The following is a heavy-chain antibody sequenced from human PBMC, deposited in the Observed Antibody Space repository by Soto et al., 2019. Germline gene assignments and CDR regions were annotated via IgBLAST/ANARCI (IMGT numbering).Heavy chain of an antibody. J-gene: IGHJ5*01. CDR1: GDSVSSNIAA. D-gene: IGHD6-13*01. V-gene: IGHV6-1*01. CDR2: TYYRSKWDN. Sequence: SQTLSLACVISGDSVSSNIAAWNWIRQSPSRGLEWLGRTYYRSKWDNDYAVSVKSRITINPDTSKNQFFLRLNSVTPEDTAVYYCAREMWEAAGSIKWFDPWGQGTLVTVSS. CDR3: AREMWEAAGSIKWFDP.